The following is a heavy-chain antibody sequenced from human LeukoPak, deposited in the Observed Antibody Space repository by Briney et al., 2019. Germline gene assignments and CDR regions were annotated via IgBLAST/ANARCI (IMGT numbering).Heavy chain of an antibody. CDR2: INAGNGNT. CDR1: GYTFTSYA. J-gene: IGHJ5*02. CDR3: AREGPKQWLVENWFDP. D-gene: IGHD6-19*01. V-gene: IGHV1-3*01. Sequence: ASVKVSCKASGYTFTSYAMHWVRQAPGQRLEWMGWINAGNGNTKYSQKFQGRVTITRDTSASTAYMELSSLRSEDTAVYYRAREGPKQWLVENWFDPWGQGTLVTVSS.